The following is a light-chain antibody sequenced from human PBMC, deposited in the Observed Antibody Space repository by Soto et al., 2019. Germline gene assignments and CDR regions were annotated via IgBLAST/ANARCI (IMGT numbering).Light chain of an antibody. CDR3: ISFTSINTWV. J-gene: IGLJ3*02. V-gene: IGLV2-14*01. CDR1: SSDVGGYNY. CDR2: EVS. Sequence: QSALTQPASVSGSPGQSITISCTGTSSDVGGYNYVSWYQQHRGKAPKLMIYEVSNRPSGVSNRFSGSKSGNTASLTISGLQAEDEADYYCISFTSINTWVFGGGTKLTVL.